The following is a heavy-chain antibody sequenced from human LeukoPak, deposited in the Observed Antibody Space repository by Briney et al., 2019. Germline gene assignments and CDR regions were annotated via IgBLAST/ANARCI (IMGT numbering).Heavy chain of an antibody. J-gene: IGHJ4*02. CDR1: GFTFDDYG. Sequence: PGGSLRLSCAASGFTFDDYGMTWVRQAPGKGLEWVSGLKWNGDNIRYADSVKGRFTISRDNAESSLYLQMNSLRAEDTAVYYCAGGDGDYDYFDYWGQGILVTVSS. D-gene: IGHD4-17*01. V-gene: IGHV3-20*04. CDR2: LKWNGDNI. CDR3: AGGDGDYDYFDY.